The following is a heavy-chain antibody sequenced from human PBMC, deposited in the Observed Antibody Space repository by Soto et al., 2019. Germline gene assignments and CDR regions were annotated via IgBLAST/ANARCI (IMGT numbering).Heavy chain of an antibody. J-gene: IGHJ6*02. D-gene: IGHD1-7*01. V-gene: IGHV4-61*01. CDR1: GGSVGSGSYY. Sequence: SETLSLTCTVSGGSVGSGSYYWSWIRQPPGKGLEWIGYIYYSGSTNYNPSLKSRVTISVDTSKNQFSLKLSSVTAADTAVYYCARGNWNYYYYYGMDVWGQGTTVTVSS. CDR3: ARGNWNYYYYYGMDV. CDR2: IYYSGST.